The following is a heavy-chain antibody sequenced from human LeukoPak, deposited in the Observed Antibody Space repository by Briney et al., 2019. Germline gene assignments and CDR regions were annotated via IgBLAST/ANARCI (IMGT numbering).Heavy chain of an antibody. CDR2: ISAYNGDT. V-gene: IGHV1-18*01. Sequence: GASVKVSCKASGYTFTSYGISWVRQAPGQGLEWMGWISAYNGDTNYAQKLQGRVTMTTDTSTSTAYMELRSLRSDDTAVYYCARDLPRSARIAVAGHRWGQGTLVTVSS. CDR3: ARDLPRSARIAVAGHR. J-gene: IGHJ4*02. CDR1: GYTFTSYG. D-gene: IGHD6-19*01.